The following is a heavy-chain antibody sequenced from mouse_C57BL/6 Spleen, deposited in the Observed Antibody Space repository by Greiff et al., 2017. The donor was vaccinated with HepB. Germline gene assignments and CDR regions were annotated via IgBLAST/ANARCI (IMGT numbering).Heavy chain of an antibody. J-gene: IGHJ4*01. CDR3: IYYGEYYYAMDY. D-gene: IGHD2-13*01. CDR1: GYTFTDYY. Sequence: QVHVKQSGPELVKPGASVKISCKASGYTFTDYYINWVKQRPGQGLEWIGWIFPGSGSTYYNEKFKGKATLTVDKSSSTAYMLLSSLTSEDSAVYFCIYYGEYYYAMDYWGQGTSVTVSS. V-gene: IGHV1-75*01. CDR2: IFPGSGST.